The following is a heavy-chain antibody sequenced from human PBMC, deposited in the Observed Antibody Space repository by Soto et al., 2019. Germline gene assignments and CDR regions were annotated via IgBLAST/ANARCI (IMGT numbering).Heavy chain of an antibody. V-gene: IGHV1-2*04. CDR3: ARPSTGTEEGFDS. CDR1: GYNLTGLY. Sequence: GPSLKTSCKASGYNLTGLYMHWLRHAPGQGLEWMGWINPNSGGTNYAQKFQGWVTMTRDTSISTAYMELSRLRSDDTVVYYCARPSTGTEEGFDSWGQGTLVPGFS. D-gene: IGHD1-1*01. J-gene: IGHJ4*02. CDR2: INPNSGGT.